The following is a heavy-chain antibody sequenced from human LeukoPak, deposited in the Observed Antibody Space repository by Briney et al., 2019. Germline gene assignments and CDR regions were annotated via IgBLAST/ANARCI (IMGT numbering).Heavy chain of an antibody. J-gene: IGHJ6*03. D-gene: IGHD2-15*01. Sequence: GGSLRLSCAASGFTVSSYSMNWVRQAPGKGLEWVSSISSSSSYIYYADSAKGRFTISRDNAKNSLYLQMNSLRAEDTAVYYCARESCSGGSCYSYYYYMDVWGKGTTVTVSS. V-gene: IGHV3-21*01. CDR3: ARESCSGGSCYSYYYYMDV. CDR2: ISSSSSYI. CDR1: GFTVSSYS.